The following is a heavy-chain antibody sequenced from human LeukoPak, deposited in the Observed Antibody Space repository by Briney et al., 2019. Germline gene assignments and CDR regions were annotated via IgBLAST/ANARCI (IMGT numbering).Heavy chain of an antibody. V-gene: IGHV3-53*01. CDR2: MYITGST. Sequence: GGSLRLSCAASGFSVSNNYMSWVRLSPGKGLEWVSAMYITGSTHYADSVKGRFTISRDNSKNALNLQMDSLRVEDTAAYYCAAAYCGGDCYSDNHYYFMDLWGKGTTVTVSS. D-gene: IGHD2-21*02. J-gene: IGHJ6*03. CDR1: GFSVSNNY. CDR3: AAAYCGGDCYSDNHYYFMDL.